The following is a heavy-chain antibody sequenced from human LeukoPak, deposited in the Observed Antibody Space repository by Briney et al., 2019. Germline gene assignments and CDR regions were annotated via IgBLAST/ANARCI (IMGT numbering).Heavy chain of an antibody. V-gene: IGHV4-39*07. CDR1: GGSISSSSYY. CDR2: IYYSGST. CDR3: ARGPYYYMDV. J-gene: IGHJ6*03. Sequence: PSETLSLTCTVSGGSISSSSYYWGWIRQPPGKGLEWIGSIYYSGSTSYNPSLKSRVTMSVDTSKNQFSLKLSSVTAADTAVYYCARGPYYYMDVWGKGTTVTISS.